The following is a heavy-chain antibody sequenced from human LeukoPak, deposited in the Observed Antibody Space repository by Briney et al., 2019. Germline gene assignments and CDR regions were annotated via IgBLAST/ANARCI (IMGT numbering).Heavy chain of an antibody. J-gene: IGHJ5*02. CDR1: GGSIRSYF. D-gene: IGHD3-10*01. CDR2: IYASGRT. Sequence: SETLSLTCTVSGGSIRSYFWSWIRQPAGKGLEWIGRIYASGRTNYNPSLKSRVTISVDTSKNQFSLKLSSVTAADTAVYYCARRGRHGWYGSGSYYKGTNWFDPWGQGTLVTVSS. V-gene: IGHV4-4*07. CDR3: ARRGRHGWYGSGSYYKGTNWFDP.